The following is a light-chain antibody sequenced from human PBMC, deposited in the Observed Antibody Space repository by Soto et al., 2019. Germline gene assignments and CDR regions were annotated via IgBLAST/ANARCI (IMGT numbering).Light chain of an antibody. CDR2: DVS. Sequence: QSALTQPRSVSGSPGQSVTISCTGTSSDVGAYNYVSWYQQHPDKAPKLMIYDVSQRPSGVPDRFSGSKSGNTASLTISGLQTEDEGDYSCSSYAGNYELFGGGTKLTVL. V-gene: IGLV2-11*01. J-gene: IGLJ2*01. CDR3: SSYAGNYEL. CDR1: SSDVGAYNY.